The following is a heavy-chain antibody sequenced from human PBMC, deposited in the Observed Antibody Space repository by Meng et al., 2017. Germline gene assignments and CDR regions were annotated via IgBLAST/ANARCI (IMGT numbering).Heavy chain of an antibody. CDR3: ARHYYDSSGYHRRHHYYYYDGMDV. V-gene: IGHV1-69*13. CDR1: GGTFSSYA. CDR2: IIPIFGTA. Sequence: SVKVSCKASGGTFSSYAISWVRQAPGQGLEWMGGIIPIFGTANYAQKFQGRVTITADESTSTAYMELSSLRSEDTAVYYCARHYYDSSGYHRRHHYYYYDGMDVWGQGTTVTVSS. J-gene: IGHJ6*02. D-gene: IGHD3-22*01.